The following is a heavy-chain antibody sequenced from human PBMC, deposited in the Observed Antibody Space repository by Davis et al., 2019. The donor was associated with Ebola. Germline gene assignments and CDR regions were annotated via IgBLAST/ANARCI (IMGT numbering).Heavy chain of an antibody. V-gene: IGHV4-4*02. D-gene: IGHD3-22*01. Sequence: MPSETLSLTCAVSGGSISSSNWWSWVRQPPGKGLEWIGEIYHSGSTNYNPSLKSRVTISVDKSKNQFSLKLSSVTAADTAVYYCAREYYSDSSGIRYFDYWGQGTLVTVSS. CDR2: IYHSGST. CDR3: AREYYSDSSGIRYFDY. J-gene: IGHJ4*02. CDR1: GGSISSSNW.